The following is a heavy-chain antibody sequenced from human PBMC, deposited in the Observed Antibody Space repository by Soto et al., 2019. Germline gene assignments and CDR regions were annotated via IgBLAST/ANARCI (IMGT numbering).Heavy chain of an antibody. D-gene: IGHD6-13*01. CDR3: SLHKYDSSWSYANEY. J-gene: IGHJ4*02. Sequence: PGGSLRLSCAASGFIFSSYAMSWVRQAQGKGLEWVSAINNDGTSTSYADSVKGRFTISRDPARSTVYLQMDSLRAEDTAAYYCSLHKYDSSWSYANEYWGQGILVTVSS. CDR2: INNDGTST. CDR1: GFIFSSYA. V-gene: IGHV3-23*01.